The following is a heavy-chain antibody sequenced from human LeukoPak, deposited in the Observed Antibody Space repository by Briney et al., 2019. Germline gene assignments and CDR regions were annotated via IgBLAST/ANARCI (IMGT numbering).Heavy chain of an antibody. J-gene: IGHJ5*02. V-gene: IGHV4-4*09. D-gene: IGHD2-21*01. CDR2: IFTSGST. CDR1: GGSISSYC. Sequence: PSETLSLTCTASGGSISSYCWSWVRQPPGKGLEWIGYIFTSGSTDYNPSLKSRVTMSVDTSKNQLSMELRFLTAADTAVYYCATSHDVKTAPYDLWGQGTLATVSS. CDR3: ATSHDVKTAPYDL.